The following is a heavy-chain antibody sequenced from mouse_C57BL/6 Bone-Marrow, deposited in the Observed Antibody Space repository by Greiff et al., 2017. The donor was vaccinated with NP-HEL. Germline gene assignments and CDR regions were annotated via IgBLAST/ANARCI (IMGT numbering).Heavy chain of an antibody. Sequence: EVMLVESGGGLVKPGGSLKLSCAASGFTFSDYGMHWVRQAPEKGLEWVAYISSGSSTIYYADTVKGRFTISRDNAKNTLFLQMTSLRSEDTAMYYCARPTFYYYGSSWFAYWGQGTLVTVPA. D-gene: IGHD1-1*01. CDR3: ARPTFYYYGSSWFAY. J-gene: IGHJ3*01. V-gene: IGHV5-17*01. CDR1: GFTFSDYG. CDR2: ISSGSSTI.